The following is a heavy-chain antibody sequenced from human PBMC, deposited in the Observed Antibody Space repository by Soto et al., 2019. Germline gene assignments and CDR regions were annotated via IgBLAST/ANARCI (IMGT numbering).Heavy chain of an antibody. Sequence: GGSLRLSCAASGFTFSSYGMHWVRQAPCKGLEWVAVISYDGSNKYYADSVKRRFTISTDNSKNTLYLQMNSLRAEDTAVYYCAKDRTNSSGYYGPRAYYYYYGMEVWGEGTTLTVSS. CDR2: ISYDGSNK. CDR1: GFTFSSYG. J-gene: IGHJ6*01. CDR3: AKDRTNSSGYYGPRAYYYYYGMEV. D-gene: IGHD3-22*01. V-gene: IGHV3-30*18.